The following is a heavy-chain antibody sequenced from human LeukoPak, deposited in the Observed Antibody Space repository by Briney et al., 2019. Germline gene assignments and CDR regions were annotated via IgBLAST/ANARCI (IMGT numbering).Heavy chain of an antibody. Sequence: GGSLRLSCAASGFTFGSYSMNWVRQAPGRGLEWVSFISGSSSTMYYEDSVKGRFTISRDNAKNTLYLQMNSLRAEDTAVYYCARDEYDILTDYDYWARESWPPSPQ. V-gene: IGHV3-48*04. J-gene: IGHJ4*02. CDR3: ARDEYDILTDYDY. CDR2: ISGSSSTM. D-gene: IGHD3-9*01. CDR1: GFTFGSYS.